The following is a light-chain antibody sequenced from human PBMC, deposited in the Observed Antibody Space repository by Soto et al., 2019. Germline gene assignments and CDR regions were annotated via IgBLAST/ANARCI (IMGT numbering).Light chain of an antibody. J-gene: IGLJ1*01. CDR1: SSDVGGYNF. V-gene: IGLV2-14*01. CDR2: EVN. Sequence: QAVVTQPASVSGSPGQSITISCTGTSSDVGGYNFVSWYRQDPGKAPKLLIYEVNNRPSGISNRFSGSKSGILASLTISGLQAGDEADYYCSSYTASNTFVFGSGTKLTVL. CDR3: SSYTASNTFV.